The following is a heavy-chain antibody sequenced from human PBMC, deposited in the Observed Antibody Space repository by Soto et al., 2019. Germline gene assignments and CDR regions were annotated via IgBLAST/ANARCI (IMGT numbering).Heavy chain of an antibody. J-gene: IGHJ6*03. Sequence: SETLSLTCPVSGGSISGYYWSWIRPPPGKGLEWIGYIYYSGSTNYNPSLKSRVTISVDTSKNQFSLKLSSVTAADTAVYYCARTYSNHAYYYYYMDFWGKGTTVNVSS. CDR1: GGSISGYY. D-gene: IGHD4-4*01. CDR3: ARTYSNHAYYYYYMDF. V-gene: IGHV4-59*08. CDR2: IYYSGST.